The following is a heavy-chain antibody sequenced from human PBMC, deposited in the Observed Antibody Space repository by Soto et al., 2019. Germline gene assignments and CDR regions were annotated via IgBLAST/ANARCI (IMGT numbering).Heavy chain of an antibody. CDR2: IYYSGST. V-gene: IGHV4-59*11. CDR1: GGPINNHY. D-gene: IGHD7-27*01. Sequence: SETLSLTCTVSGGPINNHYWSWIRQPPGQGLEWIGYIYYSGSTNYNPSLKSRVTMSVDTSKNQFSLKLSSLTAADTAIYYCARANWFFDYWGQGTLVTV. J-gene: IGHJ4*02. CDR3: ARANWFFDY.